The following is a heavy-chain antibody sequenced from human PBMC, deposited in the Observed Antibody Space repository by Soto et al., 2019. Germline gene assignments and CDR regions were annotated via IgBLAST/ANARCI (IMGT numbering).Heavy chain of an antibody. CDR3: ARLEYCNSTSCYNDYYYGMDV. D-gene: IGHD2-2*02. V-gene: IGHV5-51*01. CDR1: GYSFTSYW. J-gene: IGHJ6*02. Sequence: GESLKISCKGSGYSFTSYWIGWVRQMPGKGLEWMGIIYPGDSDTRYSPSFQGQVTISADKSISTAYLQWSSLKASDTAMYYCARLEYCNSTSCYNDYYYGMDVWGQGTTVTVSS. CDR2: IYPGDSDT.